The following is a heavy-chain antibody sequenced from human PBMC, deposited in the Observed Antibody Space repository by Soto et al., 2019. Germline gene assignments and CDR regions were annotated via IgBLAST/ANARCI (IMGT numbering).Heavy chain of an antibody. V-gene: IGHV3-21*03. D-gene: IGHD3-16*02. Sequence: GGSLRLSCAASGFTFSSYSMNWVRQAPGKGLEWVSSISSSSSYIYYADSVKGRFTISRDNAKNSLYLQMNSLRTEDTAVYYCTTDSYITIVIIRFDYWGHGTLVTVSS. CDR3: TTDSYITIVIIRFDY. J-gene: IGHJ4*01. CDR2: ISSSSSYI. CDR1: GFTFSSYS.